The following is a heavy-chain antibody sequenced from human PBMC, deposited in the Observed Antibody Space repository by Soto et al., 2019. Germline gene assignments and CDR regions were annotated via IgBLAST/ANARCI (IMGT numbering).Heavy chain of an antibody. CDR2: IYDSGST. D-gene: IGHD2-15*01. J-gene: IGHJ4*02. CDR3: AGTRGYCSGGSCPTVVDY. Sequence: SETLSLTCTVSGGSISSYYWSWIRQPPGKGLEWIGYIYDSGSTNYNPSLKSRVTISVDTSKNQFSLKLSSVTAADTAVYYCAGTRGYCSGGSCPTVVDYWGQGTLVTVSS. CDR1: GGSISSYY. V-gene: IGHV4-59*01.